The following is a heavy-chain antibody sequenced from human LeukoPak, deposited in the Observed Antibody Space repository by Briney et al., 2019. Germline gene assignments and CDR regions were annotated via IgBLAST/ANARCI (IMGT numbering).Heavy chain of an antibody. D-gene: IGHD4-23*01. V-gene: IGHV3-74*01. CDR3: XRARYRGNYYFAY. J-gene: IGHJ4*02. CDR1: GXXFXXXW. Sequence: GLSLRLSCAAXGXXFXXXWXXXXXXAPGXXLXXVXXIKRKRIXTSYAXSVKGRFTISSDKAKNTLYMQMNSLRPEATAVYXCXRARYRGNYYFAYWGQGTLVTVSS. CDR2: IKRKRIXT.